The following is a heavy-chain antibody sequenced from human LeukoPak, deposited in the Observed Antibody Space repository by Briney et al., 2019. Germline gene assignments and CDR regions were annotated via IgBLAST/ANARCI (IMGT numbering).Heavy chain of an antibody. CDR1: GFTFSNYA. D-gene: IGHD6-19*01. V-gene: IGHV3-23*01. CDR3: AKDHESSGWPFDY. J-gene: IGHJ4*02. CDR2: VSGSGDRT. Sequence: GGSLRLSCAASGFTFSNYAMSWVRQAPGKGLEWISAVSGSGDRTYYAGSVKGRFTISRDNSKNIVYLRMNSLRAEDTAVYYCAKDHESSGWPFDYWGQGTLVTVSP.